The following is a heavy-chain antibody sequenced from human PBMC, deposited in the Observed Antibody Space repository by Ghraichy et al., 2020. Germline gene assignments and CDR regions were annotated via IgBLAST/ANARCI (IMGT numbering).Heavy chain of an antibody. CDR1: GGSISSYY. CDR3: AGGAWGFDP. J-gene: IGHJ5*02. D-gene: IGHD3-16*01. CDR2: IYYSGST. Sequence: ACTVSGGSISSYYWSWIRQPPGKGLEWIGYIYYSGSTNYNPSLKSRVTISVDTSKNQFSLKLSSVTAADTAVYYCAGGAWGFDPWGQGTLVTVSS. V-gene: IGHV4-59*08.